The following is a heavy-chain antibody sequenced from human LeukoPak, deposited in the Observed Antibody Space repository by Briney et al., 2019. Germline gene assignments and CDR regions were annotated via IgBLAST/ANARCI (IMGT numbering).Heavy chain of an antibody. Sequence: ASVKLSCTTSGYTFTGYYMHWVRQAPGQGLEWMGWINPNSGGTNYAQKFQGRVTMTRDTSISTAYMELSRLRSDDTAVYYCARDYDINWFDPWGQGTLVTVSS. D-gene: IGHD3-9*01. CDR1: GYTFTGYY. V-gene: IGHV1-2*02. CDR3: ARDYDINWFDP. J-gene: IGHJ5*02. CDR2: INPNSGGT.